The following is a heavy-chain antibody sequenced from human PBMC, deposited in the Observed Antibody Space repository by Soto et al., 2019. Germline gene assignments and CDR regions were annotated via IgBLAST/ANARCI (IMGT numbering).Heavy chain of an antibody. CDR3: ARDPTVNENYYDSSGSIAHYYYYGMDV. CDR2: IWDDGSNK. CDR1: GFTFSSYG. D-gene: IGHD3-22*01. J-gene: IGHJ6*02. V-gene: IGHV3-33*01. Sequence: QVQLVESGGGVVQPGRSLRLSCAASGFTFSSYGMHWVRQAPGKGLEWVAVIWDDGSNKYYADSVKGRFTISRDNSKNTLYLQMNSLRAEDKAVYYCARDPTVNENYYDSSGSIAHYYYYGMDVWGQGTTVTVSS.